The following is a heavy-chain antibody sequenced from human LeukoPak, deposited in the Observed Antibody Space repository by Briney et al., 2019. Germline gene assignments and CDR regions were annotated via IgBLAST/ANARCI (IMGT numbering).Heavy chain of an antibody. J-gene: IGHJ1*01. CDR1: GFTFSTYW. Sequence: GGSLRLSCAASGFTFSTYWMHWVRQAPGKGLVWVSRIKSDGGTNYADSVKGRFTISRDNAKKTVSLQMNSLRPEDTGVYYCARAPSEIGGYYPEYFRHWGRGTLVTVSS. CDR3: ARAPSEIGGYYPEYFRH. V-gene: IGHV3-74*01. CDR2: IKSDGGT. D-gene: IGHD3-22*01.